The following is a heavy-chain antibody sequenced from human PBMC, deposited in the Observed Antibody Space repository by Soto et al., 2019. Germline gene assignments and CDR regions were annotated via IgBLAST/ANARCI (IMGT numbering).Heavy chain of an antibody. J-gene: IGHJ6*02. V-gene: IGHV3-15*07. CDR2: IKTKAEGGAT. D-gene: IGHD2-15*01. Sequence: EVHLVESGGGLVKPGGSLRLSCAASDFTITNAWMNWVRQAPGKGLEWVGRIKTKAEGGATDYAAPLKGRFTISRDDSRNTLFLQMNSLKTEDTAVYYCTTGSVEGVWGPGDRVTFSS. CDR3: TTGSVEGV. CDR1: DFTITNAW.